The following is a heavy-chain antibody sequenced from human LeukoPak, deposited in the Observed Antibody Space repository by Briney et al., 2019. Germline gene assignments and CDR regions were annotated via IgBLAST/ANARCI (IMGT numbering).Heavy chain of an antibody. V-gene: IGHV3-23*01. CDR1: GFTFTTYA. J-gene: IGHJ4*02. Sequence: GGSLRLSCAASGFTFTTYAMGWVRQAPGKGLEWVSGISSSGDNTYYADSVKGQFTISRDNSKNTLDLQMNSLRAEGTAMYHCAKVKALDAVASYFDYWGQGTLVTVSS. CDR3: AKVKALDAVASYFDY. D-gene: IGHD2-8*01. CDR2: ISSSGDNT.